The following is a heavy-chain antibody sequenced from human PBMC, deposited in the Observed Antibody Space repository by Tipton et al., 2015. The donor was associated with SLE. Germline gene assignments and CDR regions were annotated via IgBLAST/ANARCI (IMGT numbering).Heavy chain of an antibody. CDR1: GGSISSGGYY. V-gene: IGHV4-39*07. J-gene: IGHJ6*02. D-gene: IGHD6-13*01. Sequence: TLSLTCTVSGGSISSGGYYWSWIRQPPGKGLEWIGEINHSGSTNYNPSLKSRVTISVDTSKNQFSLKLSSVTAADTAVYYCAKVVAAAGGSYYYGLDVWGQGP. CDR3: AKVVAAAGGSYYYGLDV. CDR2: INHSGST.